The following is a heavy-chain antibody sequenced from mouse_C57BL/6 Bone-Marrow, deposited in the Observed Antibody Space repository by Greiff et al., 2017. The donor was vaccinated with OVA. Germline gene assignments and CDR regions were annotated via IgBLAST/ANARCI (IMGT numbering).Heavy chain of an antibody. D-gene: IGHD2-4*01. CDR2: IDPANGNT. CDR1: GFNFTNTY. Sequence: EVQLQESVAELVRPGASVKLSCTASGFNFTNTYMHWVKQRPEQGLEWIGRIDPANGNTKYAPKFKGKATLTADTSSNTASLQLSSLTSEDTAFDYCASARDYDAYYDMDDWGKGTSVTVSS. J-gene: IGHJ4*01. CDR3: ASARDYDAYYDMDD. V-gene: IGHV14-3*01.